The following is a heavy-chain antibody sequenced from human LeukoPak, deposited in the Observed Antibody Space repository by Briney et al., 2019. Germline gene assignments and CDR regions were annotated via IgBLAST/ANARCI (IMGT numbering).Heavy chain of an antibody. Sequence: GGSLRLSCAASGFTFSSYWMSWVRQAPGKGLEWVANIKQDGSEKYYVDSVKGRFTISRDNAKNSLYLQMNSLRAEDTAVYYCARDASYYYDSSGYYYDYGMDVWGQGTTVTVSS. V-gene: IGHV3-7*01. D-gene: IGHD3-22*01. CDR3: ARDASYYYDSSGYYYDYGMDV. J-gene: IGHJ6*02. CDR2: IKQDGSEK. CDR1: GFTFSSYW.